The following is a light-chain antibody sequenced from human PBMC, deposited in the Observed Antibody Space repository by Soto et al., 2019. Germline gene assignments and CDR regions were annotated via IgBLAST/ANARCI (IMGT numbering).Light chain of an antibody. Sequence: DIQMTQSPSSLSASVGDRVTITCQASQDISNYLNWYQQKPGKAPKLLIYDASNLETGVPSRFXGSGSGTDFTFTISSLQPEDIATYYCQQYDNLPPFTFGPGTKVDI. V-gene: IGKV1-33*01. CDR1: QDISNY. CDR3: QQYDNLPPFT. CDR2: DAS. J-gene: IGKJ3*01.